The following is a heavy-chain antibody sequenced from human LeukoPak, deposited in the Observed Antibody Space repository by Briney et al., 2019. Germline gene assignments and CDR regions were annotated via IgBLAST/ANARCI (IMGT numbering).Heavy chain of an antibody. V-gene: IGHV5-51*01. Sequence: GESLKISCKGSGYSFTSYWIGWVRQMPRKGLEWMGIIYPGDSDTRYSPSFQGQVTISADKSISTAYLQWSSLKASDTAMYYCARRVVVPAAILDYWGQGTLVTVSS. D-gene: IGHD2-2*01. CDR2: IYPGDSDT. J-gene: IGHJ4*02. CDR1: GYSFTSYW. CDR3: ARRVVVPAAILDY.